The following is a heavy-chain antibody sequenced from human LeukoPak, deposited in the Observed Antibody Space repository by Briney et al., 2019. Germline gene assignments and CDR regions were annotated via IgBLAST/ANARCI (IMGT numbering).Heavy chain of an antibody. D-gene: IGHD1-7*01. Sequence: GRSLRLSCAASGFTFSSYSMHWVRQAPGKGLEWVAVISYDGSNKYYADSVKGRFTISRDNPKNTLYLQMNSLRAEDTAVYYCAKDIDWNYVFDYWGQGTLVTVSS. CDR1: GFTFSSYS. V-gene: IGHV3-30*18. CDR3: AKDIDWNYVFDY. J-gene: IGHJ4*02. CDR2: ISYDGSNK.